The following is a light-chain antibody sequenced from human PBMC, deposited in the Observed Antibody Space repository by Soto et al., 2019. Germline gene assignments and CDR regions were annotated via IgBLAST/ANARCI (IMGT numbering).Light chain of an antibody. V-gene: IGKV3-20*01. CDR1: QSVSSSY. CDR3: QQYGDSTRT. J-gene: IGKJ1*01. Sequence: EIGLTQSPGTLALSPGERATLSCRASQSVSSSYLAWYQQKPGQAPRLLIYGASSRATGIPDRFSGSGSGTDFTLTISRLEPEDFAVYYCQQYGDSTRTFGQGTKVDIK. CDR2: GAS.